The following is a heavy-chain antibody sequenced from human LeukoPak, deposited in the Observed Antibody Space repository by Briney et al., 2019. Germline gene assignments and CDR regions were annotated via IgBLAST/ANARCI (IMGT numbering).Heavy chain of an antibody. D-gene: IGHD1-1*01. CDR2: IYSGGST. CDR1: GFTVSSNY. J-gene: IGHJ4*02. V-gene: IGHV3-53*01. CDR3: AKDLYNWNGGDY. Sequence: GGSLRLSCAASGFTVSSNYMSWVRQAPGKGLEWVSVIYSGGSTYYADSVKGRFTISRDNSKNTLYLQMNSLRAEDTAVYYCAKDLYNWNGGDYWGQGTLVTVSS.